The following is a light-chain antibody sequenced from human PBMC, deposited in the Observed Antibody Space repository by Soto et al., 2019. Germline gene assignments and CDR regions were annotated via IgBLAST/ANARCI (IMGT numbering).Light chain of an antibody. CDR1: QSVSIL. J-gene: IGKJ1*01. V-gene: IGKV3-15*01. CDR2: GAT. CDR3: QQYNNWPRT. Sequence: IVLTQSPSTLTLSPCASAPLSCRASQSVSILLAWYQQKPGQAPRLLIHGATTRATGIPARFSGSGSGTEFTLTISSLQSEDFAVYYCQQYNNWPRTFGQGTKVDIK.